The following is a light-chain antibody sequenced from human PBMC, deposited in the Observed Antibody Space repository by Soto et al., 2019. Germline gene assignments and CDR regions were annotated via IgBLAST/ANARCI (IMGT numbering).Light chain of an antibody. V-gene: IGKV1-39*01. CDR3: QQSYTTPFT. Sequence: DLQMTQSPSSLSASVGDRVTITCRASESVSSYLNWYQQRPGKAPKFLIYTASSLESGVPSRFSGSGSGTDFTLTISSLQPEDFATYYCQQSYTTPFTFGPGTKVDI. J-gene: IGKJ3*01. CDR2: TAS. CDR1: ESVSSY.